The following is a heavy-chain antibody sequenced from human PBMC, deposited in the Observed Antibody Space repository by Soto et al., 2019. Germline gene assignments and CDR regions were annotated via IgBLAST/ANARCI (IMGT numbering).Heavy chain of an antibody. CDR1: GYTFTNYG. CDR3: SMSFYCSGGSCYSNVGGY. CDR2: ISAYNGNT. D-gene: IGHD2-15*01. Sequence: ASVKVSCKTSGYTFTNYGISWVRQAPGQGLEWMGWISAYNGNTNYAQKLQGRVTMTTDTSTSTAYMELRSLRSDDTAVYYCSMSFYCSGGSCYSNVGGYWGQGALVTVSS. V-gene: IGHV1-18*01. J-gene: IGHJ4*02.